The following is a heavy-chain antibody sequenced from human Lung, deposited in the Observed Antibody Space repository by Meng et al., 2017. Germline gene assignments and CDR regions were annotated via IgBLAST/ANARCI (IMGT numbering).Heavy chain of an antibody. V-gene: IGHV3-23*01. Sequence: EVRLMGSGGGLVQPVESLSLSCAASGFTFTAFSMTWVRQAPGKVLEWVSTSSSTGDSTFYPDSVKGRFIVSRDNSKNTLYLQMNSLRAEDTAIYYCAKEAAMASWGQGTLVTVSS. J-gene: IGHJ5*02. CDR2: SSSTGDST. CDR1: GFTFTAFS. CDR3: AKEAAMAS. D-gene: IGHD5-18*01.